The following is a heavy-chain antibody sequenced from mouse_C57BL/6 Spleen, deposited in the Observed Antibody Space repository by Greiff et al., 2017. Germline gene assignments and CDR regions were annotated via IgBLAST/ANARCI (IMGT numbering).Heavy chain of an antibody. D-gene: IGHD2-12*01. J-gene: IGHJ4*01. CDR2: LNPNNGGT. V-gene: IGHV1-26*01. CDR1: GYTFTDYY. Sequence: VQLQQPGPELVKPGASVKISCKASGYTFTDYYMNWVKQSHGKSLEWIGDLNPNNGGTSYNQKFKGKATLTVDKSSSTAYMELRSLTSEDSAVYYCARGGIYDDYYAMDYWGQGTSVTVAS. CDR3: ARGGIYDDYYAMDY.